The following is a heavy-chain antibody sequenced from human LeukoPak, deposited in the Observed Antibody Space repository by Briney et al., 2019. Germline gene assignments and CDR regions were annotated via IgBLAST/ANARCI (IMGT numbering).Heavy chain of an antibody. CDR2: IDHGGST. D-gene: IGHD4-17*01. Sequence: PSETLSLTCTVSGGSFSSCYWTWLRQPPGKGLEWIGYIDHGGSTNYNPSLRSRVSISSDTSKIQFSLELTSVTAADTAVYYCARLKATVSIHAYFDSWGQGTLVTVSS. J-gene: IGHJ4*02. CDR3: ARLKATVSIHAYFDS. CDR1: GGSFSSCY. V-gene: IGHV4-59*01.